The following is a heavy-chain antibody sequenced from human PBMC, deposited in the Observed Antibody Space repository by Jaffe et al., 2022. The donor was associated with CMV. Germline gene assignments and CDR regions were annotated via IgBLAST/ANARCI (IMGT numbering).Heavy chain of an antibody. CDR2: ISAYNGNT. D-gene: IGHD4-17*01. CDR3: AREMTTVTVSSYYYYGMDV. J-gene: IGHJ6*02. Sequence: QVQLVQSGAEVKKPGASVKVSCKASGYTFTSYGISWVRQAPGQGLEWMGWISAYNGNTNYAQKLQGRVTMTTDTSTSTAYMELRSLRSDDTAVYYCAREMTTVTVSSYYYYGMDVWGQGTTVTVSS. CDR1: GYTFTSYG. V-gene: IGHV1-18*01.